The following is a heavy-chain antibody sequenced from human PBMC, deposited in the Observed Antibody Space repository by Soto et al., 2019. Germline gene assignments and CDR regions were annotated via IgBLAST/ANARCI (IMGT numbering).Heavy chain of an antibody. CDR1: GGSISSYY. CDR3: ARRYGSFFDI. D-gene: IGHD3-10*01. J-gene: IGHJ3*02. CDR2: IYYSGST. V-gene: IGHV4-59*08. Sequence: QVQLQESGPGLVKPSETLSLTCTVSGGSISSYYWSWIRQPPGKGLEWIGYIYYSGSTNYTPSLKSRLTISVDTSKSQFSLKLSSVTAADTAVYYCARRYGSFFDIWGQGTMVTVSS.